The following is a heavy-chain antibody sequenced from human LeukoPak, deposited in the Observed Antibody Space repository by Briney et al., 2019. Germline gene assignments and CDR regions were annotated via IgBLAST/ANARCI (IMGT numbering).Heavy chain of an antibody. CDR3: ARNGYYSVDY. Sequence: SETLSLTCIVSGGSISSGNWWSWVRQPPGEGLEWIGEVFHTGKTTYNPSLKSRVTMSVDKSRNQFSLKLTSVTAKDTAIYYCARNGYYSVDYWGQGTLVTVSS. V-gene: IGHV4-4*02. J-gene: IGHJ4*02. CDR1: GGSISSGNW. CDR2: VFHTGKT. D-gene: IGHD4-17*01.